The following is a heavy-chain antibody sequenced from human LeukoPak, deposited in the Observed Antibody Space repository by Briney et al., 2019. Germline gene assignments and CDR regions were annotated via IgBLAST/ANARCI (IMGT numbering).Heavy chain of an antibody. D-gene: IGHD3-22*01. V-gene: IGHV4-59*01. CDR1: GGSISSYY. CDR2: IYYSGST. CDR3: ARVPSYYYDSSGYYFDP. Sequence: SETLSLTCTVSGGSISSYYWSWIRQPPGKGLEWIGYIYYSGSTNYNPSLKSRVTISVDTSKNQFSLKLSSVTAADTAVYYCARVPSYYYDSSGYYFDPWGQGTLVTVSS. J-gene: IGHJ5*02.